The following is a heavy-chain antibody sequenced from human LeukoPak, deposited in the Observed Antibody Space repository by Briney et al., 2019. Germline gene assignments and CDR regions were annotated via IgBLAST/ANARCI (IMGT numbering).Heavy chain of an antibody. CDR2: ISYDGSNK. CDR1: GFTFSSYG. J-gene: IGHJ4*02. Sequence: PGGSLRLSCAASGFTFSSYGMHWVRQAPGKGLEWVAVISYDGSNKYYADSVKGRFTISRDNSKNTLYLQMSSLRAEDTAVYYCACLWYSGSRDYWGQGTLVTVSS. CDR3: ACLWYSGSRDY. V-gene: IGHV3-30*03. D-gene: IGHD1-26*01.